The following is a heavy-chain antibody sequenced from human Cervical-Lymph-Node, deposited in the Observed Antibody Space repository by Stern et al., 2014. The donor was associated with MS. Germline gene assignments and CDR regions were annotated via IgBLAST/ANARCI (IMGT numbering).Heavy chain of an antibody. V-gene: IGHV3-30*18. Sequence: VQLVQSGGGVVQPGRSLRLSCAASGFTFSSYGMHWVRQAPGKGLEWVAVILYDGSNKYYADSVKGRFTISRDNSKNTLYLQMNSLRAEDTAVYYCAKDLPYYYGSGFLWGQGTLVTVSS. CDR2: ILYDGSNK. CDR1: GFTFSSYG. CDR3: AKDLPYYYGSGFL. J-gene: IGHJ1*01. D-gene: IGHD3-10*01.